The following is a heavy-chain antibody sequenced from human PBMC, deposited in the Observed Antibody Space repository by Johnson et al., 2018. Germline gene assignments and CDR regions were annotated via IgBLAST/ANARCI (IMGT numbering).Heavy chain of an antibody. Sequence: VQLVESGGGFVQPGGSLRLSCAGSGFIFGNYAMSWARQAPGKGLEWVSTIRDSGDTTYYAYSVKGRFTISRDNAKNSLYLKMNSLRAEDTAVYYCARGLLTGALGAFDIWGQGTMVTVSS. V-gene: IGHV3-23*04. CDR2: IRDSGDTT. CDR3: ARGLLTGALGAFDI. J-gene: IGHJ3*02. D-gene: IGHD3-22*01. CDR1: GFIFGNYA.